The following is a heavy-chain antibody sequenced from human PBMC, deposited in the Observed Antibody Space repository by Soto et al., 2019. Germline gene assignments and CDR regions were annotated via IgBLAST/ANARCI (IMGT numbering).Heavy chain of an antibody. CDR3: ARDTETLGPRANDALDI. CDR1: GYTFIAYT. CDR2: INAGSGNT. V-gene: IGHV1-3*01. J-gene: IGHJ3*02. Sequence: SVKVSCKATGYTFIAYTMNWVRQAPGQSLEWMGWINAGSGNTKYSQNFQGRVSITRDTSASTVYMELTGLTSEDTAVYYCARDTETLGPRANDALDIWGQGTMVTVSS. D-gene: IGHD3-3*02.